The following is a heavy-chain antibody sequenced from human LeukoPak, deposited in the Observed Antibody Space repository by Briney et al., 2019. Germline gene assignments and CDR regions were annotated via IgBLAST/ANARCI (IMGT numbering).Heavy chain of an antibody. CDR2: ISGGSDYI. V-gene: IGHV3-21*01. CDR1: GFTFSNYA. CDR3: ASLGGGSGSSHNPLVDH. D-gene: IGHD3-10*01. J-gene: IGHJ4*02. Sequence: PGGSLRLSCVASGFTFSNYAMSWVRQAPGKGLEWVSSISGGSDYIYYADSVKGRFTISRDNAINSLYLQMNSLRAEDTAVYYCASLGGGSGSSHNPLVDHWGQGTLVTVSS.